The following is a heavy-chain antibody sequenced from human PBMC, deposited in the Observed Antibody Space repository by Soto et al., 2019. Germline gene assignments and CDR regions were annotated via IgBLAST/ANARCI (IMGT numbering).Heavy chain of an antibody. CDR2: ISPKTGGT. Sequence: GASVKVFCKASGYTFTDYYMQWVRQAPGEGLELMGWISPKTGGTNYAQKFQGRVTMTRDTSINTGYMELSSLRSDDTAVYYCARGGTTNYYDSSASSHYCDYWGQGTQVTVSS. CDR1: GYTFTDYY. CDR3: ARGGTTNYYDSSASSHYCDY. J-gene: IGHJ4*02. D-gene: IGHD3-22*01. V-gene: IGHV1-2*02.